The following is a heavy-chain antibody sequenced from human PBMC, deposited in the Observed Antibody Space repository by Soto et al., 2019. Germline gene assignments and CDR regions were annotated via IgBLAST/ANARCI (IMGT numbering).Heavy chain of an antibody. J-gene: IGHJ4*02. CDR2: IGTAGDT. CDR1: GFTFSSYD. CDR3: ARAIGPTLFDY. V-gene: IGHV3-13*04. D-gene: IGHD3-22*01. Sequence: PGGSLRLSCSASGFTFSSYDMHWVRQGPGKGLEWVSAIGTAGDTNYAGSVKGRFTISRVNAKNSLYLQMNSLRAGDTAIYFCARAIGPTLFDYWGQGTLVTVSS.